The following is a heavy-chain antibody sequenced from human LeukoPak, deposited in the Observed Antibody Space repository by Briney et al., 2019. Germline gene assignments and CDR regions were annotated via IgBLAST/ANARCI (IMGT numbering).Heavy chain of an antibody. Sequence: GRSLRLSCAASGFTFDDYAMHWVRQAPGKGLEWVSAISGSGGSTYYADSVKGRFTISRDNSKNTLYLQMNSLRAEDTAVYYCAKHLVITSPFDYWGQGTLVTVSS. CDR2: ISGSGGST. CDR1: GFTFDDYA. V-gene: IGHV3-23*01. D-gene: IGHD3-22*01. CDR3: AKHLVITSPFDY. J-gene: IGHJ4*02.